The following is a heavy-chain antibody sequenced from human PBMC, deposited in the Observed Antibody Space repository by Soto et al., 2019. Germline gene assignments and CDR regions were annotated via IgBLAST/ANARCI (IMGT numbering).Heavy chain of an antibody. J-gene: IGHJ1*01. D-gene: IGHD3-22*01. V-gene: IGHV1-8*01. CDR3: ARALRDSSGKECSQH. CDR1: GYTFTSYD. CDR2: MNPNSGNT. Sequence: QVQLVQSGAEVKKPGASVKVSCKASGYTFTSYDINWVRQATGQGLEWMGWMNPNSGNTGYAQKFQGRVTMTRNTPISTAYRELSSLRSEDPAVYYCARALRDSSGKECSQHWGQGTLVPVSS.